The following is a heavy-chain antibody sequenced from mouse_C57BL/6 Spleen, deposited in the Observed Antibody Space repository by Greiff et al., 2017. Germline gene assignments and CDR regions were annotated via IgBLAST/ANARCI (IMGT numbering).Heavy chain of an antibody. CDR1: GYTFTSYT. CDR2: INPSSGYT. CDR3: ARCTGSSYWYFDV. Sequence: VHLVESGAELARPGASVKMSCKASGYTFTSYTMHWVKQRPGQGLEWIGYINPSSGYTKYNQKFKDKATLTADKSSSTAYMQLSSLTSEDSAVYYCARCTGSSYWYFDVWGTGTTVTVSS. D-gene: IGHD1-1*01. V-gene: IGHV1-4*01. J-gene: IGHJ1*03.